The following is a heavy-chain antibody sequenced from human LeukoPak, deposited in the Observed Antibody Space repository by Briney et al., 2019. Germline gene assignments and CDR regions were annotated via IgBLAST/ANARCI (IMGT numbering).Heavy chain of an antibody. J-gene: IGHJ4*02. CDR3: AKDSVRLATVPNGNDY. V-gene: IGHV3-23*01. CDR2: ISGSGGST. Sequence: PGGSLRLSCAASGFTFSSYAMSWVRQAPGKGLEWVSAISGSGGSTYYADSVKGRFTISRDNSKNTLYLQMNSLRAEDTAVYYCAKDSVRLATVPNGNDYWGQGALVTVSS. D-gene: IGHD4-11*01. CDR1: GFTFSSYA.